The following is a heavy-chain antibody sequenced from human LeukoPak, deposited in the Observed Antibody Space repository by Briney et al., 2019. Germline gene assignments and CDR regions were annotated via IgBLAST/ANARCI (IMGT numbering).Heavy chain of an antibody. V-gene: IGHV3-21*01. CDR3: ARARTKLTADYFDY. CDR2: ISSSSSYI. Sequence: PGGSLRLSCAASGFTFSSYSMNWVRQAPGKGLEWVSSISSSSSYIYYADSVKGRFTISRDNAKNSLYLQMNSLRAEDTAVYYCARARTKLTADYFDYWGQGTLVTVS. D-gene: IGHD1-1*01. CDR1: GFTFSSYS. J-gene: IGHJ4*02.